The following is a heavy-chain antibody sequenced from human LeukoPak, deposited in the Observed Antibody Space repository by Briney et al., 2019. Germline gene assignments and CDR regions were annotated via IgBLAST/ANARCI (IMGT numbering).Heavy chain of an antibody. CDR3: AREIFEGGTSAYMDV. CDR1: GFTFSSYA. Sequence: GGSLRLSCAASGFTFSSYAMSWVRQAPGKGLEWVSVIYSGGRTYYADSVKGRFTISRDNSKNTLYLEVNSLRAEDTAVYYCAREIFEGGTSAYMDVWGKGTTVTISS. D-gene: IGHD3-3*01. CDR2: IYSGGRT. V-gene: IGHV3-66*01. J-gene: IGHJ6*03.